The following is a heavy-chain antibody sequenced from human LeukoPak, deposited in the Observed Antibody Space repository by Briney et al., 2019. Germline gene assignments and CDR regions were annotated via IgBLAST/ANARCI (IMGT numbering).Heavy chain of an antibody. CDR1: GFIVNSYG. Sequence: GGSLRLSCAASGFIVNSYGMSWVRQAPGQGLEWVSLISGSGRTIYYADSVKGRFTISRDNSKNTLYLQMNSLRGEDTAVYYCARGTDWFDPWGQGILVTVSS. D-gene: IGHD1-1*01. CDR3: ARGTDWFDP. CDR2: ISGSGRTI. J-gene: IGHJ5*02. V-gene: IGHV3-23*01.